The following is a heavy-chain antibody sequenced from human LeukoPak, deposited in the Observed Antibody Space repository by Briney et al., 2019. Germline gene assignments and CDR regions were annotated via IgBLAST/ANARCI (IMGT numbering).Heavy chain of an antibody. Sequence: GVAHRLSRAASGFNLRPYTMNWVRQAPGQGQEWVSSISTSSSYIYYADSVKGRFTTSRDNAENSLYLQMHSLRVEDTALYYCARDDNWNDKPFDFWGQGTLVTVSS. V-gene: IGHV3-21*01. CDR1: GFNLRPYT. CDR3: ARDDNWNDKPFDF. D-gene: IGHD1-20*01. CDR2: ISTSSSYI. J-gene: IGHJ4*02.